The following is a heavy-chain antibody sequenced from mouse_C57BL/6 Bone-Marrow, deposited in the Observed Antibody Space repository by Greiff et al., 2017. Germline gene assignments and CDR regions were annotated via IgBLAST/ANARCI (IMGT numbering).Heavy chain of an antibody. J-gene: IGHJ2*01. D-gene: IGHD4-1*02. CDR2: INPGSGGT. V-gene: IGHV1-54*01. Sequence: QVQLQQSGAELVRPGTSVKVSCKASGYAFTNYLIEWVKQRPGQGLEWIGVINPGSGGTNYNEKFKGKATLTADKSSSTAYMQLSSLTSEDSAVXFCARPNLGTQLGRDYWGQGTTLTVSS. CDR3: ARPNLGTQLGRDY. CDR1: GYAFTNYL.